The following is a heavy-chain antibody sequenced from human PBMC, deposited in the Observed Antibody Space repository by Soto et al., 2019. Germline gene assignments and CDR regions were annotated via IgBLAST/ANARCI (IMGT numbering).Heavy chain of an antibody. D-gene: IGHD6-19*01. CDR1: GYTFTSYA. CDR2: INAGNGNT. V-gene: IGHV1-3*01. CDR3: AIGGGGWYFHWFDP. J-gene: IGHJ5*02. Sequence: GASVKVSCKASGYTFTSYAMHWVRQAPGQRLEWMGWINAGNGNTKYSQKFQGRVTITRDTSASTAYMELSSLRSEDTAVYYCAIGGGGWYFHWFDPWGQGTLVTVS.